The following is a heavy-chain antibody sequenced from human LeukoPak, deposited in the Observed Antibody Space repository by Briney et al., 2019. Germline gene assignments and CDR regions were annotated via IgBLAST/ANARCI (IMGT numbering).Heavy chain of an antibody. V-gene: IGHV4-30-4*07. J-gene: IGHJ3*02. CDR3: ARSFAVTNNAFDI. Sequence: SQTLSLTCAVSGGSISSCGYTWSWIRQPPGKGLEWIGYIYYSGSTYYNPSRKSRVTISVDTSKNQFSLKLSSVSAADTAVYYCARSFAVTNNAFDIWGQGTMVTVSS. D-gene: IGHD4-17*01. CDR2: IYYSGST. CDR1: GGSISSCGYT.